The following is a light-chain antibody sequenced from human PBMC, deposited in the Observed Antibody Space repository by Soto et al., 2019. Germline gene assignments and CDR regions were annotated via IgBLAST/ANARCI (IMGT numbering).Light chain of an antibody. J-gene: IGKJ1*01. Sequence: EIVLAQSPGTLSLSAGTGATLSSSASQSISSSYLAWYQQRPGQAPRLLIYGASSRATGIPDRFSGSGSGTEFTLTISRLEPEDFAVYYCQQYGSSSWTFGQGTKVDIK. CDR2: GAS. CDR1: QSISSSY. CDR3: QQYGSSSWT. V-gene: IGKV3-20*01.